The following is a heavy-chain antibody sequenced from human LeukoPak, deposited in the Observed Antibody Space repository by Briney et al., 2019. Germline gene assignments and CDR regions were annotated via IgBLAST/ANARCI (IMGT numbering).Heavy chain of an antibody. J-gene: IGHJ4*02. D-gene: IGHD2-21*02. V-gene: IGHV3-21*01. CDR1: GFTFSSYS. CDR2: ISSSSSYI. Sequence: PGGSLRLSCAASGFTFSSYSMNWVRQAPGKGLEWVSSISSSSSYIYYADSVKGRFTISRDNAKNSLYLQMNSLRAEDTAVYYCARDMSNCGGDCYHFDYWGQGTLVTVSS. CDR3: ARDMSNCGGDCYHFDY.